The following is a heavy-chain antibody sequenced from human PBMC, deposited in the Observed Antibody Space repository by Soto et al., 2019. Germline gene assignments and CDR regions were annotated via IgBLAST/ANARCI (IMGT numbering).Heavy chain of an antibody. J-gene: IGHJ4*02. D-gene: IGHD6-13*01. V-gene: IGHV4-39*01. CDR1: GGSISSSSYY. CDR2: IYYSGST. Sequence: SETLSLTCTVSGGSISSSSYYWGWIRQPPGKGLEWIGSIYYSGSTYYNPSLKSRATISVDTSKNQFSLKLSSVTAADTAVYYCAGRTQQLALREYFDYWGQGTLVTVSS. CDR3: AGRTQQLALREYFDY.